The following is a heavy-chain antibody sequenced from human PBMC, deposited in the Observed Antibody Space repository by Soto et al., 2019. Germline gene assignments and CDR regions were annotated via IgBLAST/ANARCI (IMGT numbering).Heavy chain of an antibody. CDR3: ARDVELLGIGFYYYYGMDV. D-gene: IGHD7-27*01. Sequence: ASVKVSCKASGYTFTSDYMHWVRQAPGQGLEWMGIINPSGGSTSYAQKFQGRVTMTRDTSTSTVYMELSSLRSEDTAVYYCARDVELLGIGFYYYYGMDVWGQGTTVTVSS. CDR1: GYTFTSDY. V-gene: IGHV1-46*01. CDR2: INPSGGST. J-gene: IGHJ6*02.